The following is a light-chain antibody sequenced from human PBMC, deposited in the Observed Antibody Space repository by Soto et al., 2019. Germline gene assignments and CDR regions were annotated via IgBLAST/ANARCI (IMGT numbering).Light chain of an antibody. CDR2: GAS. CDR3: QQHGMSPRT. Sequence: LTQPRATLSWTKGERATLSCRASQSVSSSYLAWYQQKPGQAPRLLIYGASSRATGIPDRFSGSGSGPDFTLTISRLEPEDPAVYYCQQHGMSPRTFCQGTKVDI. CDR1: QSVSSSY. V-gene: IGKV3-20*01. J-gene: IGKJ1*01.